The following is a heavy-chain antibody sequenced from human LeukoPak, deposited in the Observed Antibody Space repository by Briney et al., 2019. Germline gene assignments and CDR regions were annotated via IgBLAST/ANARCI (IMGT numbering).Heavy chain of an antibody. CDR2: IYHSGST. CDR1: GYSISSGYY. Sequence: SETLSLTCTVSGYSISSGYYWGWIRQPPGKGLEWIGSIYHSGSTYYNPSLKSRVTISVDTSKNQFSLKLNSVTAADTAVYYCARDPQGAPAFDIWGQGTMVTVSS. CDR3: ARDPQGAPAFDI. J-gene: IGHJ3*02. D-gene: IGHD3-16*01. V-gene: IGHV4-38-2*02.